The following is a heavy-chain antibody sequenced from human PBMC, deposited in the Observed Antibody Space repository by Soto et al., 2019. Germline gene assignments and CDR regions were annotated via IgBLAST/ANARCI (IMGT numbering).Heavy chain of an antibody. CDR2: ISYEERTK. CDR3: ARSRQSAGTTWVVDH. Sequence: LRLSCAASGFVFSDYAMHWVRQAPGKGLEWVAVISYEERTKYYRDSVKGRFTISRDNSKNTLFMQMNSLRDEDTSVYYCARSRQSAGTTWVVDHWGQGTLVTVSS. D-gene: IGHD1-1*01. CDR1: GFVFSDYA. J-gene: IGHJ4*02. V-gene: IGHV3-30*04.